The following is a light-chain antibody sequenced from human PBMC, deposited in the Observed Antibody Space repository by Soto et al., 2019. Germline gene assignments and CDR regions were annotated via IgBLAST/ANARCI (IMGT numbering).Light chain of an antibody. J-gene: IGKJ1*01. CDR2: GAS. V-gene: IGKV3-15*01. Sequence: EIVMTQSPATLSVSPGERATLSCRASQSVGSHLAWYQQKPGQAPRLLMSGASIRATGIPARFSGSGSGTEFTLTISSLQPEDFAVYYCQQFNTWPRTFGQGTKVEIK. CDR1: QSVGSH. CDR3: QQFNTWPRT.